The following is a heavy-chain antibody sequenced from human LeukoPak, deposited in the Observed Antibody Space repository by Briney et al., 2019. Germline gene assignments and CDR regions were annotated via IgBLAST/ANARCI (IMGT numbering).Heavy chain of an antibody. J-gene: IGHJ4*02. D-gene: IGHD5-24*01. CDR1: GGSISSYY. CDR2: IYHSGST. V-gene: IGHV4-59*12. Sequence: SETLSLTCTVSGGSISSYYWSWIRQPPGKGLEWIGYIYHSGSTYYNPSLKSRVTISVDRSKSQFSLKLSSVTAADTAVYYCARGEGYNFDYWGQGTLVTVSS. CDR3: ARGEGYNFDY.